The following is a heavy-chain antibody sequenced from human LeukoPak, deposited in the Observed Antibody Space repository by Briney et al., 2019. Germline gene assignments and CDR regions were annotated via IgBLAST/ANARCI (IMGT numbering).Heavy chain of an antibody. V-gene: IGHV4-4*02. D-gene: IGHD3-9*01. CDR1: GGSISSGNW. Sequence: SETLSLTCAVSGGSISSGNWWSWVRQPPGKGLEWIGQIYHSGSTNYNPSLKSRVTISVEKSKNQFSLNLTSVTAADTAVYYCAREGDILTGPSAYFDYWGQGTLVTVSS. J-gene: IGHJ4*02. CDR2: IYHSGST. CDR3: AREGDILTGPSAYFDY.